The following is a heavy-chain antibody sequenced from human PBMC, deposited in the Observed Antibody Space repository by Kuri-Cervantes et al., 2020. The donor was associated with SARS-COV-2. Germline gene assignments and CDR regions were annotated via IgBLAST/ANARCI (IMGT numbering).Heavy chain of an antibody. D-gene: IGHD3-3*01. Sequence: GESLKISCAATGFSFSNYAMHGVRQAPGKGLEWVAVISYDGSNKYYADSVKGRFTISRDNYKNTLYLQMNSLKAEDTAVYYCAKDQGDFWSGYPPGYYGMDVWGQGTTVTVSS. V-gene: IGHV3-30-3*01. CDR3: AKDQGDFWSGYPPGYYGMDV. CDR2: ISYDGSNK. CDR1: GFSFSNYA. J-gene: IGHJ6*02.